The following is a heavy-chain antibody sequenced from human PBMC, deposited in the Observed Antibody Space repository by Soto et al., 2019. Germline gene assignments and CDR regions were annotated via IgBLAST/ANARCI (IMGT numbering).Heavy chain of an antibody. V-gene: IGHV1-46*03. J-gene: IGHJ4*02. Sequence: GASVKVSCKASGYTFTSYYMHWVRQAPGQGLEWMGIINPSGGSTSYAQKFQGRVTMTRDTSTSTVYMELSSLRSEDTAVYYCARVKGEVVAAQHYFDYWGQGTLVTVSS. CDR3: ARVKGEVVAAQHYFDY. CDR1: GYTFTSYY. D-gene: IGHD2-15*01. CDR2: INPSGGST.